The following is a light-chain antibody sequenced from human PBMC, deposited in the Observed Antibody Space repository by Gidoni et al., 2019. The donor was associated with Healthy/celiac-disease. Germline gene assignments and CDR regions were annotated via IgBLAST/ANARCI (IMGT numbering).Light chain of an antibody. CDR3: QQRSNWPLT. V-gene: IGKV3-11*01. CDR1: QSVSSY. Sequence: EIVLTQSPATLSLSPGERATLSCRASQSVSSYLAWYQQKPGQAPRLLIYDASNRATGIPARFSGSGSGTDFTITISSLEPEDFAVYYCQQRSNWPLTFXQXTRLEIK. CDR2: DAS. J-gene: IGKJ5*01.